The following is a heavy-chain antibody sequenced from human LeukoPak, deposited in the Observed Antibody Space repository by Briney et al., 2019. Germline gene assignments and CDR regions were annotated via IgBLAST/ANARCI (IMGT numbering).Heavy chain of an antibody. V-gene: IGHV1-2*02. CDR1: GYTFTGYY. Sequence: ASVKVSCKASGYTFTGYYMHWVRQAPGQGLGWMGWINPNSGGTNYAQKFQGRVTMTRDTSISTAYMELSRLRSDDTAVYYCARGRRVAGTQGDAFDIWGQGTMVTVSS. J-gene: IGHJ3*02. CDR2: INPNSGGT. D-gene: IGHD6-19*01. CDR3: ARGRRVAGTQGDAFDI.